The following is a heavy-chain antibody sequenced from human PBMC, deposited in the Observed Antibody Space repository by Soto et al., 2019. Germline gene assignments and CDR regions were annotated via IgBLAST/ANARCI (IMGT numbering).Heavy chain of an antibody. J-gene: IGHJ6*02. V-gene: IGHV1-18*01. Sequence: QVQLVQSGGEVKKPGASVKVSCKTSGYSFTTYGISWVRQAPGQGLEWMGWISAYNGNTNYAQKLQGRVTMTTDTSXXPAYMELRSLRSDDTAVYYCAREGPAPYYYYGMDVWGQGSTVTVSS. CDR2: ISAYNGNT. CDR1: GYSFTTYG. CDR3: AREGPAPYYYYGMDV.